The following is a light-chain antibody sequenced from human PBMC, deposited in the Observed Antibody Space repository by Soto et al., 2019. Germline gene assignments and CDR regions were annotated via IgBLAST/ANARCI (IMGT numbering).Light chain of an antibody. V-gene: IGKV1-39*01. CDR2: GAS. Sequence: IQMTQSPSSLSASVGDSVTVTCRASQSINIYLNWYQQKPGKATTLLIYGASSLQSGVPSRFIGGGSRTDVTLTISSLPPEDFTTYACQQSYRSPYTFGQGTKLEI. CDR1: QSINIY. CDR3: QQSYRSPYT. J-gene: IGKJ2*01.